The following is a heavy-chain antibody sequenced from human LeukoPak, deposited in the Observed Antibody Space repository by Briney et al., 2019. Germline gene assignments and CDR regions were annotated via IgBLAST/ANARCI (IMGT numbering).Heavy chain of an antibody. D-gene: IGHD3-22*01. CDR3: ARNPVYYYDSSGYPLYYYYYMDV. Sequence: SETLSLTCTVSGGSISSYYWSWIRQPPGKGQEWIGYIYYSGRSNYNPSLKSRVTISVDTSKNQFSLKLSSVTAADTAVYYCARNPVYYYDSSGYPLYYYYYMDVWGKGTTVTVSS. J-gene: IGHJ6*03. CDR2: IYYSGRS. CDR1: GGSISSYY. V-gene: IGHV4-59*01.